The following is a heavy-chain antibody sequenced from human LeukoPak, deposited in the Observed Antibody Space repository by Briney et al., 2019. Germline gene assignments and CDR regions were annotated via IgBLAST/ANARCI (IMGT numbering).Heavy chain of an antibody. CDR1: GFTFSSYS. Sequence: SGGSLRLSCAASGFTFSSYSMNWVGQAPGKGLEWVSSISSSSSYIYYADSVKGRFTISRDNAKNSLYLQMNSLRAEDTAVYYCATDEQYQLLSQGFDPWGQGTPVTVSS. CDR2: ISSSSSYI. J-gene: IGHJ5*02. CDR3: ATDEQYQLLSQGFDP. D-gene: IGHD2-2*01. V-gene: IGHV3-21*01.